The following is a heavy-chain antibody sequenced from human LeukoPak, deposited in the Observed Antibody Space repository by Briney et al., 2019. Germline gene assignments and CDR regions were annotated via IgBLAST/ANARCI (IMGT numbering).Heavy chain of an antibody. CDR1: GFTFSSYW. Sequence: GGSLRLSCAASGFTFSSYWMHWVRQAPGKGLVWVSHISSDESDTSYADSVKGRFTISRDNAKNTLYLQMNSLRAEDTAVYYCARAYCSGGSCYLPTLWGQGTLVTVSS. CDR3: ARAYCSGGSCYLPTL. CDR2: ISSDESDT. V-gene: IGHV3-74*01. D-gene: IGHD2-15*01. J-gene: IGHJ4*02.